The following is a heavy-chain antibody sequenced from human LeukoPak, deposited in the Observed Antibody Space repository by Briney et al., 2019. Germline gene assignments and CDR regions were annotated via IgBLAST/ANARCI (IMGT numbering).Heavy chain of an antibody. CDR2: ISSSSSYI. D-gene: IGHD6-19*01. CDR1: GFTFSSYS. Sequence: GGSLRLSCAASGFTFSSYSMNWVRQAPGKGLGWVSSISSSSSYIYYADSVKGRFTISRDNAKNSLYLQMNSLRAEDTAVYYCARDRIAVAGWFDPWGQGTLVTVSS. V-gene: IGHV3-21*01. CDR3: ARDRIAVAGWFDP. J-gene: IGHJ5*02.